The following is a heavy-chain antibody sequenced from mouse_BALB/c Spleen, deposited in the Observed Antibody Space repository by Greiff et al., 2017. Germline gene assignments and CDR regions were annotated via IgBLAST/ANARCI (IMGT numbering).Heavy chain of an antibody. J-gene: IGHJ4*01. CDR1: GFTFSSYG. Sequence: EVNVVESGGGLVQPGGSLKLSCAASGFTFSSYGMSWVRQTPDKRLELVATINSNGGSTYYPDSVKGRFTISRDNAKNTLYLQMSSLKSEDTAMYYCARGGDYDDYAMDYWGQGTSVTVSS. V-gene: IGHV5-6-3*01. D-gene: IGHD2-4*01. CDR2: INSNGGST. CDR3: ARGGDYDDYAMDY.